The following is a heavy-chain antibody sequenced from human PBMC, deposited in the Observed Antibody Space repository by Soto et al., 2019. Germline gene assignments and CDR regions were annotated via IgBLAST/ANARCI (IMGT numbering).Heavy chain of an antibody. J-gene: IGHJ6*02. CDR1: GYTFTSYY. Sequence: ASVKVSCKASGYTFTSYYMHWVRQAPGQGLEWTGIINPSGGSTSYAQKVQGRVTKTRDTSTSTVYMELSSLRSEDTAVYYCARASDGTVYAIIRYYGMSVWRQWTTVTVSS. D-gene: IGHD2-8*01. CDR3: ARASDGTVYAIIRYYGMSV. V-gene: IGHV1-46*01. CDR2: INPSGGST.